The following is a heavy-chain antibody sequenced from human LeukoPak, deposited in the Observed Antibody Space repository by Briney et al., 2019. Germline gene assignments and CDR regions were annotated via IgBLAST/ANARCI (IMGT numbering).Heavy chain of an antibody. V-gene: IGHV3-21*01. CDR1: GFTFGIYA. Sequence: PGGSLRLSCAASGFTFGIYAMNWARQAPGKGLEWVSFIYSDNTHYSDSVKGRFTISRDNAKNSLYLQMNSLRAEDTAVYYCARNRKITMVRGVIWYYFDYWGQGTLVTVSS. CDR3: ARNRKITMVRGVIWYYFDY. J-gene: IGHJ4*02. CDR2: IYSDNT. D-gene: IGHD3-10*01.